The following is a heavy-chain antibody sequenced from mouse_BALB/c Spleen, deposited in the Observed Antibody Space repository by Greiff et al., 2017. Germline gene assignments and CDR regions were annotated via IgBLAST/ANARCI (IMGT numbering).Heavy chain of an antibody. CDR1: GFTFSSFG. V-gene: IGHV5-17*02. D-gene: IGHD1-1*01. CDR2: ISSGSSTI. J-gene: IGHJ3*01. Sequence: EVKVVESGGGLVQPGGSRKLSCAASGFTFSSFGMHWVRQAPEKGLEWVAYISSGSSTIYYADTVKGRFTISRDNPKNTLFLQMTSLRSEDTAMYYCARGYYGGAWFAYWGQGTLVTVSA. CDR3: ARGYYGGAWFAY.